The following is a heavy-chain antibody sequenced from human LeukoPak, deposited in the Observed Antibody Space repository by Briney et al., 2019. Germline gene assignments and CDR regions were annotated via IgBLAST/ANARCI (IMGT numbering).Heavy chain of an antibody. CDR2: IYYSGST. J-gene: IGHJ3*02. V-gene: IGHV4-59*01. Sequence: PSETLSLTCTVSGGSIGSYYWSWIRQPPGKGLEWIGYIYYSGSTNYNPSLKSRVTISVDTSKNQFSLKLSSVTAADTAVYYCARGTIFRATEAFDIWGQGTMVTVSS. D-gene: IGHD3-3*01. CDR3: ARGTIFRATEAFDI. CDR1: GGSIGSYY.